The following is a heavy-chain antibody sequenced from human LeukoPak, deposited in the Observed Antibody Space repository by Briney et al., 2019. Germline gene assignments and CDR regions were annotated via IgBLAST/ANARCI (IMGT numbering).Heavy chain of an antibody. J-gene: IGHJ2*01. D-gene: IGHD6-19*01. CDR1: GFTFSSYA. CDR3: ARGGVAVAGTLWYFDP. Sequence: GGSLRLSCAASGFTFSSYAMHWVRQAPGKGLEYVSGISSNGGSTYYASSVKGRFTVSRDNSKNTLYLQMGSLRAEDMAVYYCARGGVAVAGTLWYFDPWGRGTLVTVSS. V-gene: IGHV3-64*01. CDR2: ISSNGGST.